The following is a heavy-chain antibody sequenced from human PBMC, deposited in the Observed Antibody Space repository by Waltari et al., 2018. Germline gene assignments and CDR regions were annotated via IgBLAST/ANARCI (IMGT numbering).Heavy chain of an antibody. CDR2: INPNNGDT. J-gene: IGHJ4*02. CDR3: ARGDDIMTGHLIIDY. V-gene: IGHV1-2*02. CDR1: GYTFTDYY. Sequence: QVQLVQSGTEVKEPGASVKVSCKASGYTFTDYYVQWVGKAPGQGLEWMGWINPNNGDTRYAQNFLGDITRTRDASINTAYLEVRRLTFDDTALYFCARGDDIMTGHLIIDYWGQGTLVTVSS. D-gene: IGHD3-9*01.